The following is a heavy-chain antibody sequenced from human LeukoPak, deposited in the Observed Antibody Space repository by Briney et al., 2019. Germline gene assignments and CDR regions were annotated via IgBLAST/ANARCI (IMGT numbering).Heavy chain of an antibody. J-gene: IGHJ3*02. CDR3: AKLTATTVTTHRGGAFDI. V-gene: IGHV3-74*01. CDR1: GFTFSRYW. D-gene: IGHD4-17*01. CDR2: INSDGTTT. Sequence: QSGGSLRLSCAASGFTFSRYWMFWVRQPPGKGPVWVSRINSDGTTTNYADSVKGRFTISRDNSKNTLYLQMNSLRAEDTAVYYCAKLTATTVTTHRGGAFDIWGQGTMVTVSS.